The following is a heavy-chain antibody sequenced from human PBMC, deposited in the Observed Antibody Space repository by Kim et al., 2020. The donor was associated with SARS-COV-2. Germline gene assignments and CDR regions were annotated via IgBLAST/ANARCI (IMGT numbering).Heavy chain of an antibody. V-gene: IGHV3-30*01. J-gene: IGHJ6*02. D-gene: IGHD3-10*01. Sequence: AESVKGRFTISRDNSKNTLYLQMNSLRAEDTAVYYCAAITLLWFGEFGDVWGQGTTVTVSS. CDR3: AAITLLWFGEFGDV.